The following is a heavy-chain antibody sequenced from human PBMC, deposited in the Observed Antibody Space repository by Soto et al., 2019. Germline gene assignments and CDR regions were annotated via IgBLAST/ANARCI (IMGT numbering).Heavy chain of an antibody. CDR2: ISYDGSNK. J-gene: IGHJ6*02. V-gene: IGHV3-30-3*01. D-gene: IGHD3-10*01. Sequence: GGSLRLSCAASGFTFSSYAMHWVRQAPGKGLEWVAVISYDGSNKYYADSVKGRFTISRDNSKNTLYLQMNSLRAEDTAVYYFARDAVSGILYYYYGIDACAQATAVPVSS. CDR1: GFTFSSYA. CDR3: ARDAVSGILYYYYGIDA.